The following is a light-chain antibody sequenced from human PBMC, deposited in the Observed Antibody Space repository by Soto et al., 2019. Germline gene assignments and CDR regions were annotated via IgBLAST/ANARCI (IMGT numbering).Light chain of an antibody. CDR1: QSVSTSY. Sequence: EIVLTQSPGTLSLSPGERATLSCRASQSVSTSYLAWYQQKPGQAPRLLIYGASSRATGIPDRFSGSGSGTDFTLTISRLEPEDFAVYYCQQYGSSPITFGQGTQLEMK. CDR2: GAS. CDR3: QQYGSSPIT. V-gene: IGKV3-20*01. J-gene: IGKJ5*01.